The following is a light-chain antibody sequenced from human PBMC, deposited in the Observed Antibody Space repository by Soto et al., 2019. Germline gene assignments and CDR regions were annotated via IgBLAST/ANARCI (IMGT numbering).Light chain of an antibody. CDR3: QQYHSYPVT. J-gene: IGKJ4*01. CDR1: QGINDF. CDR2: AAS. Sequence: DIQMTQSPSSLSASVGDTVTITCRASQGINDFLAWFQQKPGKAPKPLISAASSLQSGVPSKFSGSGSDRDFTLTISSLQPEDCATYYCQQYHSYPVTFGGGTKVEIK. V-gene: IGKV1-16*02.